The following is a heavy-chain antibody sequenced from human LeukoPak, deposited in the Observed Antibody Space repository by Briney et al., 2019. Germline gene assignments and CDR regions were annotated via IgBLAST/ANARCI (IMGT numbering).Heavy chain of an antibody. CDR3: ARAYAYYFDY. CDR2: INHSGST. Sequence: SETLSLTCAVYGGSFSGYYWSWIRQPPGKGLEWIGEINHSGSTYYNPSLKSRVTISVDTSKNQFSLKLSSVTAADTAVYYCARAYAYYFDYWGQGTLVTVSS. J-gene: IGHJ4*02. V-gene: IGHV4-34*09. CDR1: GGSFSGYY. D-gene: IGHD4-17*01.